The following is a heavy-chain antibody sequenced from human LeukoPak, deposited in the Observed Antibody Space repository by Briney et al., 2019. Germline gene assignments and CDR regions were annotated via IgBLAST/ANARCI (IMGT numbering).Heavy chain of an antibody. Sequence: PGGSLRLSCAASGFTFSDYSMTWLRQAPGKGLEWVSYITGSSSYTNYAHSVKGRFTISRDNAENSLYLQMNSLRAEDTAVYYCARGHYYGSGPYVFWGQGTLVTVSS. J-gene: IGHJ4*02. CDR3: ARGHYYGSGPYVF. V-gene: IGHV3-11*06. CDR1: GFTFSDYS. D-gene: IGHD3-10*01. CDR2: ITGSSSYT.